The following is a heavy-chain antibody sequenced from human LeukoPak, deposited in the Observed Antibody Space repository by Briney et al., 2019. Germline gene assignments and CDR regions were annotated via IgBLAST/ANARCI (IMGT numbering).Heavy chain of an antibody. CDR1: GFTFSSYA. Sequence: RGSLRLSCAASGFTFSSYAMHWVRQAPGKGLEWVAVISYDGSNKYYADSVKGRFTISRDNSKNTLYLQMNSLRAEDTAVYYCARGAMVRLYYYYGMDVWGQGTTVTVSS. CDR3: ARGAMVRLYYYYGMDV. D-gene: IGHD3-10*01. CDR2: ISYDGSNK. J-gene: IGHJ6*02. V-gene: IGHV3-30-3*01.